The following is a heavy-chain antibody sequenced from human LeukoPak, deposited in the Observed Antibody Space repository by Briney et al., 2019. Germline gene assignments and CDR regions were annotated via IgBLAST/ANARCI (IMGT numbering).Heavy chain of an antibody. Sequence: PGGSLRLSCAASGFTFSSSAMSWVRQAPGKGLEWVSTLSGSGGTTYYADSVKGRFTISRDSSKNTLYLQMNSLRAEDTGIYYCAKRSGYLYYWGQGTLVTVSS. D-gene: IGHD2-15*01. J-gene: IGHJ4*02. V-gene: IGHV3-23*01. CDR2: LSGSGGTT. CDR1: GFTFSSSA. CDR3: AKRSGYLYY.